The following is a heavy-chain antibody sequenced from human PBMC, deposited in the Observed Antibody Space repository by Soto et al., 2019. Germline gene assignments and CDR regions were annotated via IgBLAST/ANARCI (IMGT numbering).Heavy chain of an antibody. D-gene: IGHD6-13*01. CDR2: VYYSGTT. Sequence: QVQLQESGPGLVKPSETLSLTCTVSGGSISSYYWTWIRQPPAKGLEWVVYVYYSGTTYYNPSLQSRVTISVDTSKDQFSLKVKSVTAADTAIYYCARAGSTWRYFFDYWGQGSLVTVSS. J-gene: IGHJ4*02. CDR1: GGSISSYY. V-gene: IGHV4-59*01. CDR3: ARAGSTWRYFFDY.